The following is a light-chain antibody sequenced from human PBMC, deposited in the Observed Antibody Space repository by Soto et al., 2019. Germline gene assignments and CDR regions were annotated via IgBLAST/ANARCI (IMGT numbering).Light chain of an antibody. CDR1: SSNIGADYD. J-gene: IGLJ3*02. Sequence: QLVLTQPPSVSGAPGQRVTISCTGSSSNIGADYDVPWYQQLPGTAPKLLIYGNSNRPSGVPDRFSGSKSGTSASLAITGRQAEDEADYYCQSYDSSLSGWVFGGGTQLTVL. CDR2: GNS. CDR3: QSYDSSLSGWV. V-gene: IGLV1-40*01.